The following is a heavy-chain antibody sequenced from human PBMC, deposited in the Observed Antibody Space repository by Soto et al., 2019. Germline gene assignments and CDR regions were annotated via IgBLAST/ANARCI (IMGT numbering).Heavy chain of an antibody. CDR2: IYYSGST. V-gene: IGHV4-59*01. Sequence: QVQLQESGPGLVKPSETLSLTCTVSGCSISSYYWGWIRQPPGKGLEWIGYIYYSGSTNYNPSLKSRVTISVDTSKNQFSLKLSSVTAADTAVYYCARRGITGTTGGMDVWGQGTTVTVSS. CDR3: ARRGITGTTGGMDV. J-gene: IGHJ6*02. CDR1: GCSISSYY. D-gene: IGHD1-7*01.